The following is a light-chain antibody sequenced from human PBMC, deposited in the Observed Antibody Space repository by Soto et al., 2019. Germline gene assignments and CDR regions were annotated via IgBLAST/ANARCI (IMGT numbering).Light chain of an antibody. J-gene: IGKJ1*01. CDR2: GAS. CDR1: QSVSSSY. Sequence: EIVLTQSPGTLSLSPGERATLSCRASQSVSSSYLAWYQQKPGQAPRLLIYGASSRATGIPDRFSGSGSGTDFTLNISRLETEDFGVYYCQQYGSSSWTFGQGTKVEIK. CDR3: QQYGSSSWT. V-gene: IGKV3-20*01.